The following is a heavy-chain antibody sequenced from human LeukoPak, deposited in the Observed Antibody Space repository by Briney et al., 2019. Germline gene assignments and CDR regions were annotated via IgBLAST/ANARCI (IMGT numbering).Heavy chain of an antibody. CDR2: ISYDGSNK. D-gene: IGHD2-2*01. J-gene: IGHJ4*02. CDR3: AKVPAAIPSEYYFDY. CDR1: GFTFSSYA. V-gene: IGHV3-30-3*01. Sequence: GGSLRLSCAASGFTFSSYAMHWVRQAPGKGLEWVAVISYDGSNKYYADSVKGRFTISRDNSKNTLYLQMNSLRAEDTAVYYCAKVPAAIPSEYYFDYWGQGTLVTVSS.